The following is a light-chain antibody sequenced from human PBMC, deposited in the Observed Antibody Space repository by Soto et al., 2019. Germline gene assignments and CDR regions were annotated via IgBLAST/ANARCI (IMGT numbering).Light chain of an antibody. Sequence: EICLTHSPDTLPWFPGERGTFSCRAGQGFVRNNLAWYQQKPGQAPRLLIYGASSRATGIPDRFSGTGSGTDFTLTISRLEPEDLAVYSCQQYATSPLTFGGGTKVEIK. CDR1: QGFVRNN. CDR3: QQYATSPLT. J-gene: IGKJ4*01. V-gene: IGKV3-20*01. CDR2: GAS.